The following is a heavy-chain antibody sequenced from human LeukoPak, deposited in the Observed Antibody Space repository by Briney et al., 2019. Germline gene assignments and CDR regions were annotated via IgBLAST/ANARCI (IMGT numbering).Heavy chain of an antibody. V-gene: IGHV5-51*01. CDR2: IYPGDSDT. J-gene: IGHJ6*02. CDR1: GYSFTSYW. Sequence: GESLKISCKGSGYSFTSYWIGWVLQMPGKGLEWMGIIYPGDSDTRYSPSFQGQVTISADKSISTAYLQWSSLKASDTAMYYCARQNLSTHYGMDVWGQGTTVTVSS. CDR3: ARQNLSTHYGMDV.